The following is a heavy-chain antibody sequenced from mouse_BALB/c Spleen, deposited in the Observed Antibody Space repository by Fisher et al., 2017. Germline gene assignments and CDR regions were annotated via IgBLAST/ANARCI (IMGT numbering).Heavy chain of an antibody. Sequence: KFKGKATLTVDKSSSTAYMELRSLTSEDSAVYYCARSGVLLLRRAMDYWGQGTSVTVSS. CDR3: ARSGVLLLRRAMDY. D-gene: IGHD1-1*01. J-gene: IGHJ4*01. V-gene: IGHV1-26*01.